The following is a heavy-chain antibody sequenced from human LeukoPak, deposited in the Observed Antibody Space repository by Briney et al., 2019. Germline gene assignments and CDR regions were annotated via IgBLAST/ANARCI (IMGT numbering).Heavy chain of an antibody. CDR1: GGSISSYY. D-gene: IGHD2-8*01. V-gene: IGHV4-59*08. Sequence: SETLSLTCTVSGGSISSYYWRWIRQPPGKVLEWIGYIYYSGRTNYHPSLKSRVTISVDTSKNQFSQKLSSVTAADTAVYDCARRGGLGVYAIRWYFDLWGRGTLVTVSS. J-gene: IGHJ2*01. CDR3: ARRGGLGVYAIRWYFDL. CDR2: IYYSGRT.